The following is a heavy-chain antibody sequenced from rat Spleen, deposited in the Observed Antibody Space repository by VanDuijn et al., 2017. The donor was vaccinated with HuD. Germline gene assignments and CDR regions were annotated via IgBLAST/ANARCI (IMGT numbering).Heavy chain of an antibody. CDR2: ISYDGSSI. V-gene: IGHV5-20*01. D-gene: IGHD1-2*01. CDR3: AKDMSRTIAARSYWYFDF. CDR1: GFTFSDYY. J-gene: IGHJ1*01. Sequence: EVQLVESGGGLVQPGRSLKLSCVASGFTFSDYYMAWVRQAPTKGLVWVATISYDGSSIYYRDSVKGRFTISRDNAKSTLYLQMESLRSEDTATYYCAKDMSRTIAARSYWYFDFWGPGTMVTVSS.